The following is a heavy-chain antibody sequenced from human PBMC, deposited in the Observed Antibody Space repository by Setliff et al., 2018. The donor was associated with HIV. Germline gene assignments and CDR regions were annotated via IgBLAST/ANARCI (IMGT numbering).Heavy chain of an antibody. Sequence: HPGGSLRLSCAASGFTFSNQVMTWVRQAPGKGLEWVSGISANDGSTFYAGSVKGRFTISRDNAENLLYLQMNSLRAEDTAVYYCARGGYPRLWGQGTLVTVSS. CDR3: ARGGYPRL. J-gene: IGHJ4*02. D-gene: IGHD5-18*01. V-gene: IGHV3-23*01. CDR2: ISANDGST. CDR1: GFTFSNQV.